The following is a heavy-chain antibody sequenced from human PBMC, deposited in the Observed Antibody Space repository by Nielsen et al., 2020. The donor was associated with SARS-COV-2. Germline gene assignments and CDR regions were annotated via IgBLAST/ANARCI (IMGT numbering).Heavy chain of an antibody. J-gene: IGHJ4*02. V-gene: IGHV1-18*01. CDR3: ARDGMITFGGVIVH. Sequence: ASVKVSCKASGYTFTSYAMHWVRQAPGQRLEWMGWISAYNGNTNYAQKLQGRVTMTTDTSTSTAYMELRSLRSDDTAVYYCARDGMITFGGVIVHWGQGTLVTVSS. D-gene: IGHD3-16*02. CDR1: GYTFTSYA. CDR2: ISAYNGNT.